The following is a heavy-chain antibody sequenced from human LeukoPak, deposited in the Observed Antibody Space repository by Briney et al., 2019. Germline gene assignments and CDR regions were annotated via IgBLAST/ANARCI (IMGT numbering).Heavy chain of an antibody. CDR1: GGSISSGGYY. CDR2: IYYSGST. CDR3: ARVVGVATIYGRYFDY. Sequence: SQTLSLTCTVSGGSISSGGYYWSWIRQHPGKGLEWIGYIYYSGSTYYNPSLKSRVTISVDTSKNQFSLKLSSVTAADTAVYYCARVVGVATIYGRYFDYWGQGTLVTVTS. V-gene: IGHV4-31*03. J-gene: IGHJ4*02. D-gene: IGHD5-12*01.